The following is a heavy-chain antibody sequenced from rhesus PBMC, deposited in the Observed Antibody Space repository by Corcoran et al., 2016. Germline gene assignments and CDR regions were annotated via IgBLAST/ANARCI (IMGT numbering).Heavy chain of an antibody. D-gene: IGHD7-45*01. V-gene: IGHV4-127*01. J-gene: IGHJ4*01. Sequence: QVQLQESGPGLVKPSETLSLTCAVSGYSISSGYGWSWIRQPAGKGLEWIGYISYSGIGYYTPSLTSRVTISIDTSKNQFSLKLSSVTAADTAVYYCARVGNWGLGKYFDYWGQGVLVTVSS. CDR1: GYSISSGYG. CDR2: ISYSGIG. CDR3: ARVGNWGLGKYFDY.